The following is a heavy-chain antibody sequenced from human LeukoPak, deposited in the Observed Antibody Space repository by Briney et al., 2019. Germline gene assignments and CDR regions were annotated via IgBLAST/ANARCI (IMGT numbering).Heavy chain of an antibody. Sequence: GGSLRLSCAASGFTLSGYWMSWVRQAPGKGLEWVANIKHDGGEKYYVGSVKGRFTISRDNAKNSLYLQMNSLRAEDTAVYYCARLLRAAAIPALDYWGQGTLVTVSS. J-gene: IGHJ4*02. D-gene: IGHD2-2*01. CDR3: ARLLRAAAIPALDY. CDR2: IKHDGGEK. CDR1: GFTLSGYW. V-gene: IGHV3-7*05.